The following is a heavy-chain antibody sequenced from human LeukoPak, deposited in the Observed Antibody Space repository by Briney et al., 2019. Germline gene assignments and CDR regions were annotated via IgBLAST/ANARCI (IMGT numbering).Heavy chain of an antibody. D-gene: IGHD5-24*01. J-gene: IGHJ4*02. CDR1: GYRFTSYW. V-gene: IGHV5-51*01. Sequence: GASLKTSLKGSGYRFTSYWIGGGRRRPGKGVEGMGIIYPGDSDTRYSPSFQGQVTISADKSISTAYLQWSSLKASDTAMYYCARQPSGDGYKNWGQGTLVTVSS. CDR2: IYPGDSDT. CDR3: ARQPSGDGYKN.